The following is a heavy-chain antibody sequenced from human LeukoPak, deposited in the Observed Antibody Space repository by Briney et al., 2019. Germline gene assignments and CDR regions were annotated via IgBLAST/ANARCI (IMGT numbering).Heavy chain of an antibody. J-gene: IGHJ3*02. CDR1: GFTFSSYW. V-gene: IGHV3-74*01. CDR2: IKSDGSST. CDR3: ARVGARLGAFDI. Sequence: PGESLRLSCAASGFTFSSYWMHWVRQGPGKGLVWVSRIKSDGSSTNYADSVKGRFTISRDNAKNTLYLQMNSLRAEDTAVYYCARVGARLGAFDIWGQGTMVTVSS. D-gene: IGHD6-25*01.